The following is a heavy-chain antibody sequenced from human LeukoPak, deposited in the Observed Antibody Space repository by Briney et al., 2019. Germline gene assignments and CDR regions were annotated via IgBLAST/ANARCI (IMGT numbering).Heavy chain of an antibody. J-gene: IGHJ4*02. CDR1: GGAFSGYY. D-gene: IGHD3-3*01. Sequence: SDPLSLTCAVYGGAFSGYYWSWIRQPPGMGLAEIGEINHSGSTNYNPSLKSRVNISVDTSKNQFSLKLSSVTAADTAVYYCARGGYDFWSGYPLDYWGQGTLVTVSS. CDR2: INHSGST. V-gene: IGHV4-34*01. CDR3: ARGGYDFWSGYPLDY.